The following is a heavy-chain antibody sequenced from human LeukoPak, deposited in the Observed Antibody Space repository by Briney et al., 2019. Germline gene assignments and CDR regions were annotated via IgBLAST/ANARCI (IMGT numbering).Heavy chain of an antibody. V-gene: IGHV4-34*01. D-gene: IGHD6-6*01. J-gene: IGHJ3*02. CDR2: INHSGST. CDR1: GGSFSGYY. CDR3: ARDRLAARPINAFDI. Sequence: SETLSLTCAVYGGSFSGYYWSWIRQPPGKGLEWIGEINHSGSTNYNPSLKSRVTMSVDTSRNQFSLKLSSVTAADTAVYYCARDRLAARPINAFDIWGQGTMVTVSS.